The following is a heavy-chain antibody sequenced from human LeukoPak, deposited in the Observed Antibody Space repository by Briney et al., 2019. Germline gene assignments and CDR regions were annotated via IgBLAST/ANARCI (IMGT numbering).Heavy chain of an antibody. CDR1: GYTFTGYY. D-gene: IGHD3-3*01. CDR3: ARDTLLFLWIAELDY. J-gene: IGHJ4*02. CDR2: INPNSGGT. V-gene: IGHV1-2*06. Sequence: ASVKVSCKASGYTFTGYYMHWVRQAPGQGLEWMGRINPNSGGTNYAQKFQGRVTMTRDTSISTAYMELSRLRSDDTAVYYCARDTLLFLWIAELDYWGQGTLVTVSS.